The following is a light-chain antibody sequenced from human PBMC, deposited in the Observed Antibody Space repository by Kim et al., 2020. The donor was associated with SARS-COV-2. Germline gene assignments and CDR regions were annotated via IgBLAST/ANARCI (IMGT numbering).Light chain of an antibody. Sequence: QSALTQPPSASGSPGQSVTISCSGTSSDFGGFNYVSWYQQHPGKAPKLIIYEVIKRPSGVPDRFSGSKSVNTASLTVSGLQAKDEAVSYCTTHGGYNYVFGTGTRVTVL. CDR1: SSDFGGFNY. J-gene: IGLJ1*01. CDR2: EVI. CDR3: TTHGGYNYV. V-gene: IGLV2-8*01.